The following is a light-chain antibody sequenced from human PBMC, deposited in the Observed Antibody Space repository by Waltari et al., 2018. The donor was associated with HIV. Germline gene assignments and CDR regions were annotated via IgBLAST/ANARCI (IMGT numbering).Light chain of an antibody. CDR1: QSISSGY. CDR3: QQYGSSPCT. CDR2: GAS. Sequence: EIVLTQSPATLSLSPGERATLSCRASQSISSGYLAWYQQKPGQAPRLLIFGASSRATGIPDRFSGSGAGTVFTLTISSLEPEDFAMDYCQQYGSSPCTFGQGTKLEIK. V-gene: IGKV3-20*01. J-gene: IGKJ2*02.